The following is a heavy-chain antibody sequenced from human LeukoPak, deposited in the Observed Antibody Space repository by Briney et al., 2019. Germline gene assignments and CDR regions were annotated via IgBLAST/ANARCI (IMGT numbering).Heavy chain of an antibody. D-gene: IGHD6-19*01. CDR3: ARDGAVAGGMDV. V-gene: IGHV1-18*01. CDR2: ISAYNGNT. CDR1: GYTFTSYG. Sequence: ASVKVSCKASGYTFTSYGISWVRQAPGQGLEWMGWISAYNGNTNYAQKLQGRVTMTRDTSTSTVYMELSSLRSEDTAVYYCARDGAVAGGMDVWGQGTTVTVSS. J-gene: IGHJ6*02.